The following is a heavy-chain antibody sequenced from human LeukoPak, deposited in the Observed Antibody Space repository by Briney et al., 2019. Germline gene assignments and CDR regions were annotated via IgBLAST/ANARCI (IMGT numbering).Heavy chain of an antibody. CDR2: INPNSGGT. D-gene: IGHD2-2*01. CDR3: ARGLGYCSSTSCSPRNWFDP. V-gene: IGHV1-2*02. Sequence: ASVKVSCKASGYTFTGYYMHWVRQAPGQGLEWMGWINPNSGGTNYAQKFQGRVTMTRDTSISTAYMELSRLRSDDTAVYYCARGLGYCSSTSCSPRNWFDPWGQGTLVTVSS. CDR1: GYTFTGYY. J-gene: IGHJ5*02.